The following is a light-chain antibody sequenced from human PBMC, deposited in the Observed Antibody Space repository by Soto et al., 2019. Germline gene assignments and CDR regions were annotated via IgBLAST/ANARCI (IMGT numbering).Light chain of an antibody. V-gene: IGKV3-15*01. Sequence: EIMMTQSPGTLSVSPGERATLSCTASQSVNLNFAWYQQKPGQPPRLLLYGASTRATGITVRFRGSGSGTEFTITISSLQSADSTVYYCHQYNYWPRGIFGPGTKVEIK. CDR3: HQYNYWPRGI. J-gene: IGKJ3*01. CDR2: GAS. CDR1: QSVNLN.